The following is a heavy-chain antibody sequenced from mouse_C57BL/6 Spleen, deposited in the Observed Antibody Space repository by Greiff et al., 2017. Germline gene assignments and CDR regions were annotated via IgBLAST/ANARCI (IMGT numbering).Heavy chain of an antibody. CDR3: ALSLFAMDY. J-gene: IGHJ4*01. Sequence: QQQSGPELVKPGASVKISCKASGYTFTDYYMNWVKQSHGKSLEWIGDINPNNGGTSYNQKFKGKATLTVDKSSSTAYMELRSLTSEDSAVYYCALSLFAMDYWGQGTSVTVSS. V-gene: IGHV1-26*01. CDR1: GYTFTDYY. CDR2: INPNNGGT. D-gene: IGHD1-1*01.